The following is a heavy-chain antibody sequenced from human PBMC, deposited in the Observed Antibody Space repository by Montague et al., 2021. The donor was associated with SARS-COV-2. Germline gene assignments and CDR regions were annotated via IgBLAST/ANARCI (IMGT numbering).Heavy chain of an antibody. Sequence: SETLSLTCTVSGGSITNNIDYWSWIRQPPGKGLEWIGSIYYTGNTYYNPSLKSRVTISVVTSKNHFTLKLSSVTAAETAVYYCARDYGDYSYYYGLDVWGQETTVTFSS. CDR2: IYYTGNT. V-gene: IGHV4-39*02. D-gene: IGHD4-17*01. CDR1: GGSITNNIDY. J-gene: IGHJ6*02. CDR3: ARDYGDYSYYYGLDV.